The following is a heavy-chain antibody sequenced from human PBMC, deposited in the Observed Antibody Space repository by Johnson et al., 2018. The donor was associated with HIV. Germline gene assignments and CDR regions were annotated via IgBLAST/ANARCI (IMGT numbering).Heavy chain of an antibody. CDR2: IRYDGSHK. D-gene: IGHD4/OR15-4a*01. Sequence: QVQLVESGGGVVQPGGSLRLSCAASGFTFSSYGMHWVRQAPGKALAWVAFIRYDGSHKYSADSLKGLFTISRDNSKNTLYMQMKSLRAEDTAVYYCAGDDYGLTWGYDAFDIWGQGTMVTVSS. CDR3: AGDDYGLTWGYDAFDI. CDR1: GFTFSSYG. V-gene: IGHV3-30*02. J-gene: IGHJ3*02.